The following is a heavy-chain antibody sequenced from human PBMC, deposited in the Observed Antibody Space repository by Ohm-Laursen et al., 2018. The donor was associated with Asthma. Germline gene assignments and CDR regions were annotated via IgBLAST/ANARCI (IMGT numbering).Heavy chain of an antibody. Sequence: SLRLSCSASGFTFSDSYMSWIRLAPGKGLESISYIGPSSRDIMYVDSVKGRFSISRDNARNSLYLQMNNLRAEDTAVYYYARIGPEWELPGREYSLHHWGQGTQVTVSS. CDR1: GFTFSDSY. CDR2: IGPSSRDI. V-gene: IGHV3-11*03. CDR3: ARIGPEWELPGREYSLHH. D-gene: IGHD1-26*01. J-gene: IGHJ1*01.